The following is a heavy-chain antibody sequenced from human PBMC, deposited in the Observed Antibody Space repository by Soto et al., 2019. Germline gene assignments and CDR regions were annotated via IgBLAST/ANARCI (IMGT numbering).Heavy chain of an antibody. Sequence: EVQLVESGGGLIQPGGSLRLSCAASGFIVSNNYMRWVRQAPGKGLVWVSVIYSGGSTYYADYVKGRFTISRYNSKNTLYIQMTRMRAEDTAVYYCAREGTAGLFFDYWGQGTLVTVSS. CDR2: IYSGGST. CDR1: GFIVSNNY. J-gene: IGHJ4*02. CDR3: AREGTAGLFFDY. D-gene: IGHD3-10*01. V-gene: IGHV3-53*01.